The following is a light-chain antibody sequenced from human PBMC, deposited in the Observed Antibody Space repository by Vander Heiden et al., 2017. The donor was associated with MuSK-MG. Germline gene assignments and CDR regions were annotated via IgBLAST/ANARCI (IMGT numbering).Light chain of an antibody. V-gene: IGKV3-20*01. Sequence: EIVLTQSPGTLSLSPGERANLSCRASRGVSSSYLAWYQQKPGQAPRLLIFGASTRATGIPDRFSGSGSGADFTLTISRLEPEDSAVYYCQQYDTSPTFGQGTKVEIK. CDR1: RGVSSSY. CDR3: QQYDTSPT. CDR2: GAS. J-gene: IGKJ1*01.